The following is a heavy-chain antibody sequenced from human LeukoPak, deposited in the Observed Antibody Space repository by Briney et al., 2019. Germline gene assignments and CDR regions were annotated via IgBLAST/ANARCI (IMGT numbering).Heavy chain of an antibody. D-gene: IGHD3-3*01. V-gene: IGHV3-30*02. J-gene: IGHJ4*02. CDR3: AKVGDFWSGYHYYFDY. CDR2: VRYDGSNK. CDR1: GFTFSSYG. Sequence: GGSLRLSCAASGFTFSSYGMHWVRQAPGKGLEWVAFVRYDGSNKYYADSVKGRFTISRDNSKNTLYLQMNSLRAEDTAVYYCAKVGDFWSGYHYYFDYWGQGTLVTVSS.